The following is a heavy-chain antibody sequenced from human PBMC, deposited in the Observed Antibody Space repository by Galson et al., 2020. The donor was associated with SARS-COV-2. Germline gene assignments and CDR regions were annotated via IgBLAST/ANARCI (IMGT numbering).Heavy chain of an antibody. V-gene: IGHV3-23*01. CDR3: ARYPAAYYDSSGYYFFDY. D-gene: IGHD3-22*01. CDR1: GFAFSSYA. CDR2: ISGSGVYT. J-gene: IGHJ4*02. Sequence: GGYLRLSCAASGFAFSSYAMSWVRQAPGKGLEWVSGISGSGVYTAYADSVKGRFTISRDNSKNTLYLQMNSLRAEDSAVYYCARYPAAYYDSSGYYFFDYWGQGALVTVSS.